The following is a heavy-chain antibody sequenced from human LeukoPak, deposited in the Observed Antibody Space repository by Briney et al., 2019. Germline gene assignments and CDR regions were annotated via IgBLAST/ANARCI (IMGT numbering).Heavy chain of an antibody. D-gene: IGHD6-19*01. CDR1: GFTSSSYA. CDR3: AKVTSVAEYFDY. Sequence: GRSLRLSCAASGFTSSSYALSWVRQAPGKGLEWVSGISGGGDYTYYADSVKGRFTISRDNSKNTLYLQMNSLRAEDTAKYYCAKVTSVAEYFDYWGQGTLVTVSS. J-gene: IGHJ4*02. CDR2: ISGGGDYT. V-gene: IGHV3-23*01.